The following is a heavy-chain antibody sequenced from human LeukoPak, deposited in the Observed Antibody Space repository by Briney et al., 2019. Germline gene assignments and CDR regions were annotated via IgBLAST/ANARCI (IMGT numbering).Heavy chain of an antibody. CDR1: GGSISSYY. Sequence: PSETLSLTCTVSGGSISSYYWSWIRQPPGKGLEWIGYIYYSGSTNYNPSLKSRVTISVDTSKNQFSLKLSSVTAADTAVYYCARGYYCDSSGYQGLDYWGQGILVTVSS. V-gene: IGHV4-59*01. D-gene: IGHD3-22*01. J-gene: IGHJ4*02. CDR3: ARGYYCDSSGYQGLDY. CDR2: IYYSGST.